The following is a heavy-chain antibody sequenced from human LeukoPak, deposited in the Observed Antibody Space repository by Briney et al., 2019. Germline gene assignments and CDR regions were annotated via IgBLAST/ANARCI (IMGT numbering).Heavy chain of an antibody. CDR1: GGSIGSSSYY. CDR2: IYYSGST. CDR3: ARDMSGYYDSSGYYSY. Sequence: SETLYLTCTVSGGSIGSSSYYWGWIRQPPGKGLEWIGSIYYSGSTYYNPSLKSRVTISVDTSKNQFSLKLSSVTAADTAVYYCARDMSGYYDSSGYYSYWGQGTLVTVSS. D-gene: IGHD3-22*01. V-gene: IGHV4-39*07. J-gene: IGHJ4*02.